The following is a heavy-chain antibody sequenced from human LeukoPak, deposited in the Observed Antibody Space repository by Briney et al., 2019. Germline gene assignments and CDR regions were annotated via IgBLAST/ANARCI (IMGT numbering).Heavy chain of an antibody. Sequence: GGSLRLSCAASGFTFSSYAMHWVRQAPGKGLEWVAVISYDGSNKYYADSVKGRFTISRDNSKSTLYLQMNSLRAEDTAVYYCARPSLHTAGIAAAGGFFYWGQGTLVTVSS. CDR1: GFTFSSYA. CDR2: ISYDGSNK. CDR3: ARPSLHTAGIAAAGGFFY. J-gene: IGHJ4*02. V-gene: IGHV3-30*04. D-gene: IGHD6-13*01.